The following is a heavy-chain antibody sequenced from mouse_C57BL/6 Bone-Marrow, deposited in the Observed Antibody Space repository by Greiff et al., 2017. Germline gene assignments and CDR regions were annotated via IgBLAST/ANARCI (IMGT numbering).Heavy chain of an antibody. J-gene: IGHJ1*03. CDR1: GYTFTSYW. D-gene: IGHD1-1*01. Sequence: QVHVKQPGAELVKPGASVKMSCKASGYTFTSYWITWVKQRPGQGLEWIGDIYPGSGSTNYNEKFKSKATLTVDTSSRTAYMQLSSLTSEDSAVYYCARYPIYYYWYFDVWGTGTTVTVSS. V-gene: IGHV1-55*01. CDR2: IYPGSGST. CDR3: ARYPIYYYWYFDV.